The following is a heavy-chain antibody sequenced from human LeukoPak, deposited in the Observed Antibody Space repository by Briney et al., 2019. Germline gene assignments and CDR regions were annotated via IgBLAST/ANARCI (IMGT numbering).Heavy chain of an antibody. CDR1: GYTLTELS. D-gene: IGHD4-23*01. V-gene: IGHV1-24*01. J-gene: IGHJ4*02. CDR3: ARGGTVGNAWDY. CDR2: FDPEDGET. Sequence: ASVKVSCKVSGYTLTELSMHWVRQAPGKGLEWMGGFDPEDGETIYAQKFQGRVTMTEDTSTDTAYMELSSLRSEDTAVYYCARGGTVGNAWDYWGQGTLVTVSS.